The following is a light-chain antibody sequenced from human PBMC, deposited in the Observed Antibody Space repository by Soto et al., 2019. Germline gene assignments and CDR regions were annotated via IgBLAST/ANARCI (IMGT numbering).Light chain of an antibody. J-gene: IGLJ1*01. CDR3: CSYAGSYTGV. CDR1: SSDVGAYNY. V-gene: IGLV2-11*01. CDR2: DVS. Sequence: QSALTQPRSVSGSPGQSVTISCTGTSSDVGAYNYVSWYQHHPGKAPKFMIYDVSKRPSGVPDRFYGSKSGNTASLTISGLQAEDEADYYCCSYAGSYTGVFGTGTKLTVL.